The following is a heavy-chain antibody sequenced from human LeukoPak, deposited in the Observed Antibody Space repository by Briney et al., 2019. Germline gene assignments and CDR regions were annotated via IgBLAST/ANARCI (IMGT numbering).Heavy chain of an antibody. V-gene: IGHV1-2*02. J-gene: IGHJ4*02. CDR2: INPNSGGT. D-gene: IGHD3-22*01. Sequence: ASVKVSCKASGYTFTGYYMHWVRQAPGQGLEWMGWINPNSGGTNYAQKFQGRVTMTRDTSISTAYMDLSSLRSEDTAVYYCARGRITSYYSSSGFYPRDFWGQGTLVTVSS. CDR1: GYTFTGYY. CDR3: ARGRITSYYSSSGFYPRDF.